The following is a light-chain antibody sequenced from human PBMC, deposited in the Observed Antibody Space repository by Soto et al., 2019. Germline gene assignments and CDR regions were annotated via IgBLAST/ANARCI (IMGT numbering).Light chain of an antibody. CDR1: QSLFNPDGKTY. Sequence: DIAMTQIPLSLSVTPGQPAAISCRSSQSLFNPDGKTYLHWFLKKPGQPPQLLITGVSTRFSGVADRFIGSGSGTDFTLKISRVEAEDVGVYFCMQNRQIPYSFGHGNKLEIK. CDR2: GVS. CDR3: MQNRQIPYS. J-gene: IGKJ2*01. V-gene: IGKV2D-29*01.